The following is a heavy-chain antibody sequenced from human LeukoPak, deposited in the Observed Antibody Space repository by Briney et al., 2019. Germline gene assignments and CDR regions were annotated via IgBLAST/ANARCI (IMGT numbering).Heavy chain of an antibody. CDR1: GYTFTGYY. D-gene: IGHD5-18*01. V-gene: IGHV1-2*02. CDR2: INPNSGGT. CDR3: ARDRSYAPNWFDP. J-gene: IGHJ5*02. Sequence: GASVKVSCKASGYTFTGYYMHWVRQAPGQGLEWMGWINPNSGGTNYAQKFQGRVTMTRDTSISTAYMELSRLRSDDTAVYYCARDRSYAPNWFDPWGQGTLVTVSS.